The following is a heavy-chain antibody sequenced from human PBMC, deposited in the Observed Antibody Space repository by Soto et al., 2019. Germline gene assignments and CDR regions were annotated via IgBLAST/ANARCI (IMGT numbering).Heavy chain of an antibody. CDR2: ISYDGSNK. D-gene: IGHD1-1*01. CDR1: GFTFSSYA. Sequence: QVQLVESGGGVVQPGRSLRLSCAASGFTFSSYAMHWVRQAPGKALEWVAVISYDGSNKYYAGSVKGRFTISRDNSKNTLYLQMESLRPEDTAVYYCARDRLRYNWNDFPYYYYVMDVWGQGTTVTVSS. V-gene: IGHV3-30-3*01. CDR3: ARDRLRYNWNDFPYYYYVMDV. J-gene: IGHJ6*02.